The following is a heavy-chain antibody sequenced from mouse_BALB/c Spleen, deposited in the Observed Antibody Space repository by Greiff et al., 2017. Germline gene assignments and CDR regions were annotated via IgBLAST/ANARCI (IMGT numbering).Heavy chain of an antibody. D-gene: IGHD4-1*01. CDR1: GYTFTSYW. CDR2: INPSTGYT. Sequence: QVQLQQPGSELVRPGASVKMSCKASGYTFTSYWMHWVKQRPGQGLEWIGYINPSTGYTEYNQKFKDKATLTADKSSSTAYMQLSSLTSEDSAVYYCARWMWDGWYFDVWGAGTTVTVSS. J-gene: IGHJ1*01. V-gene: IGHV1-4*01. CDR3: ARWMWDGWYFDV.